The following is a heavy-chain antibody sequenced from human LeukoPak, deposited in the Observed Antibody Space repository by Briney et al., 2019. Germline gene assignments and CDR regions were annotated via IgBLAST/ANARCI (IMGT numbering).Heavy chain of an antibody. CDR3: AKGGGYDRLGAFDI. CDR1: GFTFSSFS. D-gene: IGHD5-12*01. J-gene: IGHJ3*02. Sequence: GSLTFSCAASGFTFSSFSMSWVRQAQGKGLEWVSAISGSGGSTYYADSVKGRFTISRDNSKNTLYLQMNSLRAEDTAVYYCAKGGGYDRLGAFDIWGQGTMVTVSS. CDR2: ISGSGGST. V-gene: IGHV3-23*01.